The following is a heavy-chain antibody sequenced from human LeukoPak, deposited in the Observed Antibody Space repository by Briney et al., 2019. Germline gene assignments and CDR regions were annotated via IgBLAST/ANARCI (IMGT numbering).Heavy chain of an antibody. J-gene: IGHJ4*02. Sequence: GGSLRLSCAASGFTFSSYGMHWVRQAPGKGLERVAVIWYDGSNKYYADSVKGRFTISRDNSKNTLYLQMNSLRAEDTAVYYCARAQPGFDYWGQGTLVTLSS. CDR1: GFTFSSYG. CDR3: ARAQPGFDY. V-gene: IGHV3-33*01. CDR2: IWYDGSNK.